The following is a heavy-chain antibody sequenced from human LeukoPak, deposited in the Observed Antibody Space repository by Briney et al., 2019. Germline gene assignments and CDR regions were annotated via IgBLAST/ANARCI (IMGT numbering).Heavy chain of an antibody. J-gene: IGHJ5*02. CDR1: GYTFTRYY. CDR3: ARDSSTSSLADP. Sequence: GASVSVSCKASGYTFTRYYMHWVRQAPGQGLEWMGIIHPSSGSTSYAKQFEGRVTLTRDTSTGTVYMELISLRSEDTAVYYCARDSSTSSLADPWGQGTLVTVSS. D-gene: IGHD2-2*01. CDR2: IHPSSGST. V-gene: IGHV1-46*01.